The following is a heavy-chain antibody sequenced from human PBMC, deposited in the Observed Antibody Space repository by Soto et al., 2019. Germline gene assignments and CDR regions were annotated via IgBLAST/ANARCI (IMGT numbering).Heavy chain of an antibody. Sequence: EVQLVESGGGLVQPGGSLRLSCAASGFTFSSYWMSWVRQAPGKGLEWVANIKQDGSEKYYVDSVKGRFTISRDNAKNSLYLQMNSLRAEDTAVYYCARDIQARDILVVPAAGHYFDYWGQGTLVTVTS. D-gene: IGHD2-2*01. CDR2: IKQDGSEK. CDR1: GFTFSSYW. V-gene: IGHV3-7*05. CDR3: ARDIQARDILVVPAAGHYFDY. J-gene: IGHJ4*02.